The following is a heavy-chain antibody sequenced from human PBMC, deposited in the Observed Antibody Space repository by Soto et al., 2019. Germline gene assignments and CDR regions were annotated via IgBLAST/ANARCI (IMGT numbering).Heavy chain of an antibody. V-gene: IGHV3-48*01. D-gene: IGHD3-22*01. CDR3: ARDQLYYNDISGRPLNAFDV. CDR2: IGLGSSTK. J-gene: IGHJ3*01. Sequence: HPGGSLRLSCAASGFTFRNYGMNWVRQAPGKGLVWVSYIGLGSSTKYYADSVEGRFTISRDNAKNSLYLQMNSLRAEDTAVYYCARDQLYYNDISGRPLNAFDVWGQGTMVTVSS. CDR1: GFTFRNYG.